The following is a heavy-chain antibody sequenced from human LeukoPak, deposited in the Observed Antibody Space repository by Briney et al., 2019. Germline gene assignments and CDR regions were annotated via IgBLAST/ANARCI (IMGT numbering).Heavy chain of an antibody. D-gene: IGHD2-21*02. CDR3: AKDRHYCGGDCYYYYYYGMDV. J-gene: IGHJ6*02. Sequence: GGSLRLSCAASGFTFSSYGMHWVRQAPGKGLEWVAVISYDGSNKYYADSVKGRFTISRDNSKNTLYLQMNSLRAEDTAVYYCAKDRHYCGGDCYYYYYYGMDVWGQGTMVTVSS. CDR1: GFTFSSYG. V-gene: IGHV3-30*18. CDR2: ISYDGSNK.